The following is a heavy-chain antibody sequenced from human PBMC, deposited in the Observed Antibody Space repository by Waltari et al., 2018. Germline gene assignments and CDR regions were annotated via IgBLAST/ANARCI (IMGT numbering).Heavy chain of an antibody. D-gene: IGHD5-18*01. J-gene: IGHJ6*02. CDR3: ARGRGGYSYGYWYYYYGMDV. V-gene: IGHV4-34*01. CDR2: INHSGST. Sequence: QVQLQQWGAGLLQPSETLSLTCAVYGGSFSGYYWSWTRQPPGQGREWIGEINHSGSTNYNPSLKSRVTISVDTSKNQFSLKLSSVTAADTAVYYCARGRGGYSYGYWYYYYGMDVWGQGTTVTVSS. CDR1: GGSFSGYY.